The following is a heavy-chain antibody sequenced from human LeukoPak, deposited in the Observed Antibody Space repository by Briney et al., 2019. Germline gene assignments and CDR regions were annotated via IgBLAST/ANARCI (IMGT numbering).Heavy chain of an antibody. CDR1: EYTLTELS. CDR3: ATLYDILTGFDY. J-gene: IGHJ4*02. Sequence: GASVKVSCKVSEYTLTELSMHWVRQAPGKGLEWMGGFDPEDGETIYAQKFQGRVTMTEDTSTDTAYMELSSLRSEDTAVYYCATLYDILTGFDYWPGNPGHRLL. V-gene: IGHV1-24*01. CDR2: FDPEDGET. D-gene: IGHD3-9*01.